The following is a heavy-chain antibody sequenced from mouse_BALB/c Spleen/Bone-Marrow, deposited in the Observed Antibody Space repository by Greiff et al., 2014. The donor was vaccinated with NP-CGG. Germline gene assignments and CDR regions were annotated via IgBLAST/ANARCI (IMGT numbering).Heavy chain of an antibody. Sequence: QVQLQQSGPGLVAPSQILSITCTVSGFSLTSYGVHWVRQPPGKVLEWLGVIWAGGSTNYNSALMSRLSISKDNPKSQVFLKMNSLQTDDTAMYYCARGSYYEGAMDYWGQGTSVTVSS. CDR1: GFSLTSYG. CDR3: ARGSYYEGAMDY. V-gene: IGHV2-9*02. D-gene: IGHD1-1*01. J-gene: IGHJ4*01. CDR2: IWAGGST.